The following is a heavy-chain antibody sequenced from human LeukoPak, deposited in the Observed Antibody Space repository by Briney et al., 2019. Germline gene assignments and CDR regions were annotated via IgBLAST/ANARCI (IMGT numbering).Heavy chain of an antibody. CDR3: AREGREAAADY. Sequence: GSLRLSCAASGFTFSSFGMHWVRQAPGKGLEWVAVVWFDGRNKYYADSVKGRFTISRDNSKNTLYLQMNSLRADDTAVYYCAREGREAAADYWGQGNLVTVSS. CDR2: VWFDGRNK. CDR1: GFTFSSFG. D-gene: IGHD6-13*01. V-gene: IGHV3-33*01. J-gene: IGHJ4*02.